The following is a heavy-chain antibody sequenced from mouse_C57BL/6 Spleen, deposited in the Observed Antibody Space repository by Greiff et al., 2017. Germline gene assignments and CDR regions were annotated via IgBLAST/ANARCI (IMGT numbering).Heavy chain of an antibody. Sequence: QVQLQQSGAELVMPGASVKLSCKASGYTFTSYWMHWVKQRPGHGLEWIGEIDPSDSYTNYNQKFKGKSTLTVDKSSSTAYMQLSSLTSEDSAVYYCARNYYGSSPDYWGQGTTRTVSS. V-gene: IGHV1-69*01. CDR1: GYTFTSYW. D-gene: IGHD1-1*01. CDR3: ARNYYGSSPDY. J-gene: IGHJ2*01. CDR2: IDPSDSYT.